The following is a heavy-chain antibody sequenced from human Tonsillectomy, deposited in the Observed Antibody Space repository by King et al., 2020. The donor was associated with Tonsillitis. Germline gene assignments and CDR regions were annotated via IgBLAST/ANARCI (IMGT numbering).Heavy chain of an antibody. CDR2: ISYDGSKK. Sequence: VQLVESVGGVVQPGRSLRLSCAASGFTFSSYGMHWVRQAPGKGLEWVAVISYDGSKKYYADSVKGRFTISRDNSKNTLYLQMKSLRAEDTAVYYCASGEGSSFEPNWFDPWGQGTLVTVSS. CDR3: ASGEGSSFEPNWFDP. J-gene: IGHJ5*02. V-gene: IGHV3-30*03. D-gene: IGHD6-6*01. CDR1: GFTFSSYG.